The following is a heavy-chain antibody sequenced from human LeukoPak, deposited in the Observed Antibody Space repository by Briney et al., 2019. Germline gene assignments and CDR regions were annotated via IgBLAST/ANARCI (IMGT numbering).Heavy chain of an antibody. J-gene: IGHJ4*02. CDR2: IYSSGGT. CDR3: ARMRNDLLTGYDYYFDY. V-gene: IGHV4-31*03. Sequence: SQTLSLTCTVSGGSINSGAYFWSWLRQHPGKGLEWIGYIYSSGGTYYNPPLKSRVTISVDTSKSHFSLKLSSVTAADTAVYYCARMRNDLLTGYDYYFDYWGQGTLVTVSS. D-gene: IGHD3-9*01. CDR1: GGSINSGAYF.